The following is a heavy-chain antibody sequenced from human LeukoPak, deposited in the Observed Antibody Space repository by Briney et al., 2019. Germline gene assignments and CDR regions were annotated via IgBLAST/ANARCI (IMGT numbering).Heavy chain of an antibody. J-gene: IGHJ4*02. CDR2: ISGSGDDA. CDR1: GFTFYDYA. V-gene: IGHV3-23*01. CDR3: AIFPIVEVPGAKQNLDH. D-gene: IGHD2-2*01. Sequence: GESLRLSCAASGFTFYDYAMSWVRQASGKGLEWVSSISGSGDDAYYAESVKGCFTISRDSSTNTLHLQMNSLRVEDTAVYFCAIFPIVEVPGAKQNLDHWGQGALVTVSS.